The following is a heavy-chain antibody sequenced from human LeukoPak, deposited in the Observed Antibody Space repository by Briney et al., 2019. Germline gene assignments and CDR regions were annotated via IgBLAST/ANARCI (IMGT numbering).Heavy chain of an antibody. V-gene: IGHV3-23*01. D-gene: IGHD5-24*01. J-gene: IGHJ5*02. Sequence: PGGSLRVSCAASGFTFNNYALSWVRQAPGKGLEWVSAISDSGGSTYYADSVKGRFTISRDNPQNTLYLQMNSLRAEDTAVYYCAKGDGYNYDNWFDPWGQGTLVTVSS. CDR1: GFTFNNYA. CDR2: ISDSGGST. CDR3: AKGDGYNYDNWFDP.